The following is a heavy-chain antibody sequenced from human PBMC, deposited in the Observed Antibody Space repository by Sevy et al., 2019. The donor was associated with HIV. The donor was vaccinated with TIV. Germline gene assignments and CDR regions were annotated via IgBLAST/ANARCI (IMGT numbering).Heavy chain of an antibody. Sequence: GGSLRLSCAASGFTFSSYWMSWVRQAPGKGLEWVANIKQDGSEKDYVDSVKGRFTISRDNAKNSLYLQMNSLRAEDTAVYYCARVGGRFLEWLPNHYYYYGMDVWGQGTTVTVSS. J-gene: IGHJ6*02. V-gene: IGHV3-7*01. CDR3: ARVGGRFLEWLPNHYYYYGMDV. D-gene: IGHD3-3*01. CDR1: GFTFSSYW. CDR2: IKQDGSEK.